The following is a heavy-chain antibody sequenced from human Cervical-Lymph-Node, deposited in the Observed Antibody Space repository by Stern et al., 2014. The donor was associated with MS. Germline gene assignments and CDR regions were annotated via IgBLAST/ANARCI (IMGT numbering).Heavy chain of an antibody. V-gene: IGHV3-33*01. CDR3: ARTRVKIWSYDAFDI. J-gene: IGHJ3*02. Sequence: VQLVESGGGVVQPGRSLRLSCAASGFTFSDYGMHWVRQAPGKGLEWVEIIWYDGSNEYFADSVKGRFSISRDNSKNTLYLQMNSLRAEDTAVYYCARTRVKIWSYDAFDIWGQGTMVTVSS. CDR2: IWYDGSNE. D-gene: IGHD4/OR15-4a*01. CDR1: GFTFSDYG.